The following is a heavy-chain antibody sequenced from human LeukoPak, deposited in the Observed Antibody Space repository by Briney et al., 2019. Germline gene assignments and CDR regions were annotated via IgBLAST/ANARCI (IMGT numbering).Heavy chain of an antibody. CDR3: ATDENYGPGASFRYYYGMDV. D-gene: IGHD4-17*01. Sequence: WASVKVSCKVSGYTLTELSMHWVRQAPGKGLEWMGGFDPEDGETIYAQKFQGRVTMTEDTSTDTAYMELSSLRSEDTAVYYCATDENYGPGASFRYYYGMDVWGQGTTVTVSS. V-gene: IGHV1-24*01. CDR1: GYTLTELS. CDR2: FDPEDGET. J-gene: IGHJ6*02.